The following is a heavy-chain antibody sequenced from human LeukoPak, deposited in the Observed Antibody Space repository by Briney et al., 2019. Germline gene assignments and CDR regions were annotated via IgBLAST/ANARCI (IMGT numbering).Heavy chain of an antibody. CDR3: ATDYSTHLGHFDS. CDR2: IYYTGST. CDR1: GGSIRSYY. Sequence: SETLSLTCTVSGGSIRSYYWSWIRQPPGKGLEWIAYIYYTGSTDYNPSLKSRVTISVDTSKNQFSLKLSSETAADTAVYYCATDYSTHLGHFDSWGQGTLVTVSS. D-gene: IGHD4-11*01. J-gene: IGHJ4*02. V-gene: IGHV4-59*12.